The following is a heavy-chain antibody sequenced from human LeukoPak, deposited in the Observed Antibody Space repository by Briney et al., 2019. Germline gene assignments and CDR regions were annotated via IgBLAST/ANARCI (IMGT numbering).Heavy chain of an antibody. Sequence: PGRSLRLSCAASGYTFSSYSMSWVRQAPGKGLEWVSSISRSSSDIYYTDSVKGRFTTSRDNAKNSLYLQMNSLRGEDTAVYYCASILRTNGIWHWFDPWGQGTLVTVSS. CDR2: ISRSSSDI. D-gene: IGHD2-8*01. J-gene: IGHJ5*02. CDR3: ASILRTNGIWHWFDP. V-gene: IGHV3-21*06. CDR1: GYTFSSYS.